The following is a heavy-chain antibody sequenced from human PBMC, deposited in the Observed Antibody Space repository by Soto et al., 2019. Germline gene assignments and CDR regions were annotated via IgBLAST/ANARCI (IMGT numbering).Heavy chain of an antibody. J-gene: IGHJ6*02. CDR1: GHTFIDYY. V-gene: IGHV1-2*02. D-gene: IGHD3-10*01. Sequence: QVQLVQSGAEVKKPGASVKVSCKASGHTFIDYYLHWVRQAPGQGLEWMGWINPNSGGTNLALRFQDRVTMTRDTSVSTVYVELSGLRSDDTAVYYCAGGRYYYAMDVWGRGTTVTVSS. CDR3: AGGRYYYAMDV. CDR2: INPNSGGT.